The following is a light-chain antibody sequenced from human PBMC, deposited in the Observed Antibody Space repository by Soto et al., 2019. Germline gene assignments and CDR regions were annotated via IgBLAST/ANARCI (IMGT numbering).Light chain of an antibody. CDR3: SSYAGSNWYV. V-gene: IGLV2-8*01. CDR2: EVN. CDR1: NSDVGGYNY. Sequence: QSALTQPPSASGSPGQSVTISCTGTNSDVGGYNYVSWYQQYPGKAPKLIIXEVNXXXXXXPDRFXGSKSGXTXSXTVXGXXXXXXXXYYCSSYAGSNWYVFGTGTKLTVL. J-gene: IGLJ1*01.